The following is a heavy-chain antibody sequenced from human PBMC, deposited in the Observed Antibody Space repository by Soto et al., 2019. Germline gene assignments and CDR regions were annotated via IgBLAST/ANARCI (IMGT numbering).Heavy chain of an antibody. CDR2: IYYSGST. V-gene: IGHV4-30-4*01. CDR3: ASIEYYYGSGSLDNWFDP. J-gene: IGHJ5*02. CDR1: GGSISSGDYY. D-gene: IGHD3-10*01. Sequence: PSETLSLTCTVSGGSISSGDYYWSWIRQPPGKGLEWIGYIYYSGSTYYNPSLKSRVTISVDTSKNQFSLKLSSVTAADTAVYYCASIEYYYGSGSLDNWFDPWGQGTLVTVS.